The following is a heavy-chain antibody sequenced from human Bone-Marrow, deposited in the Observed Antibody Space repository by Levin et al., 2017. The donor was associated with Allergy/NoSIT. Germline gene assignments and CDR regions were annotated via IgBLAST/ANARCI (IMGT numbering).Heavy chain of an antibody. Sequence: SETLSLTCTVSGSSISNYYWGWIRQPPGTGLEWVGYIYSSGNSNYNPSLKSRVTISADTSKNQVSLKMTSVTAADTAVYYCARAFTSSWYNGVGVWGKGTAVTVSS. CDR2: IYSSGNS. CDR1: GSSISNYY. CDR3: ARAFTSSWYNGVGV. V-gene: IGHV4-59*01. D-gene: IGHD6-13*01. J-gene: IGHJ6*04.